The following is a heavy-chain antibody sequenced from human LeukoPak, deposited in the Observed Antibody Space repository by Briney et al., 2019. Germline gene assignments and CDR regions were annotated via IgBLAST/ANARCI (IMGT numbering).Heavy chain of an antibody. Sequence: GGSLRLSCAASGFTVSSNYMSWVRQAPGKGLEWVSVIYSGGSTYYADSVKGRFTISRDNSKNTLYLQMNSLRAEDTAVYYCARHFDYPNAFDIWGQGTMVTVSS. D-gene: IGHD3-9*01. V-gene: IGHV3-53*01. J-gene: IGHJ3*02. CDR1: GFTVSSNY. CDR3: ARHFDYPNAFDI. CDR2: IYSGGST.